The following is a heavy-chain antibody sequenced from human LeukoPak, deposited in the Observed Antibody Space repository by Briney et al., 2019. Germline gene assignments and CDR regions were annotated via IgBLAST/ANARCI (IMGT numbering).Heavy chain of an antibody. CDR2: ISSSGSTI. J-gene: IGHJ5*02. Sequence: GGSLRLSCAASGFTFSDYHMSWIRQAPGKGLEWVSYISSSGSTIYYGDSVKGRFTISRDNAKNSLYLQMNSLRAEDTAVYYCARDLFGSFGEREGDRFDPWGQGTLVTVSS. V-gene: IGHV3-11*01. CDR3: ARDLFGSFGEREGDRFDP. D-gene: IGHD3-16*01. CDR1: GFTFSDYH.